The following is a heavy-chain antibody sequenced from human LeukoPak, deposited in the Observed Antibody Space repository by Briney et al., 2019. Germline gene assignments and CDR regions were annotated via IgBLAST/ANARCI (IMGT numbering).Heavy chain of an antibody. Sequence: GGSLRLSCAASGFTFDDYAMHWVRQAPGKGLEWVSLISGDGGSTYYADSVKGRFTISRDNSKNSLYLQMNSLRTEDTALYYCAKDIAEFWSGYPTLAFDIWGQGTMVTVSS. D-gene: IGHD3-3*01. CDR3: AKDIAEFWSGYPTLAFDI. J-gene: IGHJ3*02. V-gene: IGHV3-43*02. CDR2: ISGDGGST. CDR1: GFTFDDYA.